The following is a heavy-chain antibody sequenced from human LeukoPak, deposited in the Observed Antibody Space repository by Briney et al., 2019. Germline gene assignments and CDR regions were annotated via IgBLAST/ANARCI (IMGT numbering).Heavy chain of an antibody. CDR2: ISSDGSST. V-gene: IGHV3-74*01. CDR3: ARALAVAGTGGHY. CDR1: GFTFNNYW. J-gene: IGHJ4*02. D-gene: IGHD6-19*01. Sequence: GGSLRLSCAASGFTFNNYWMHWVRQAPGKGLVWVSRISSDGSSTSYADFVKGRLTISRDNAKNTLYLQMNSLRAEDTAVYYCARALAVAGTGGHYWGQGTLVTVSP.